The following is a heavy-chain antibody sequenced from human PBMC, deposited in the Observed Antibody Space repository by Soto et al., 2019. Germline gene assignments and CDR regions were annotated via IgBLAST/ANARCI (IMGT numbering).Heavy chain of an antibody. CDR3: AKNKVPVVVAAPLDF. CDR1: GFTFSSYG. D-gene: IGHD2-15*01. V-gene: IGHV3-30*18. J-gene: IGHJ4*02. CDR2: ISYDGSNK. Sequence: QVQLVESGGGVVQPGRSLRLSCAASGFTFSSYGMHWVRQAPGKGLEWVAVISYDGSNKYYADSVKGRFTISRDNSKNTLYLQKDNLRAEDPAGLYCAKNKVPVVVAAPLDFLGQGTLVTVSS.